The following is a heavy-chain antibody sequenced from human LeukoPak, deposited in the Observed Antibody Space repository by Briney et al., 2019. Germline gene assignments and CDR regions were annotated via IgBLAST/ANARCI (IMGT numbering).Heavy chain of an antibody. V-gene: IGHV3-23*01. CDR3: AKGRLWFGELLGYFDY. CDR1: GGTFSSYA. D-gene: IGHD3-10*01. J-gene: IGHJ4*02. CDR2: ISGSGGST. Sequence: SCKASGGTFSSYAISWVRQAPGKGLEWVSAISGSGGSTYYADSVKGRFTISRDNSKNTLYLQMNSLRAEDTAVYYCAKGRLWFGELLGYFDYWGQGTLVTVSS.